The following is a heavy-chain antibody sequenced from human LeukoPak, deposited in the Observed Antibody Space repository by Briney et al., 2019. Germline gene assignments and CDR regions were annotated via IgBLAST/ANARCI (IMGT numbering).Heavy chain of an antibody. Sequence: ASVKVSCKASGYTFTDYYMHWVRQAPGQGLEWMGRINPNSGGTNYAQKFQGRVTMTRDTSISTAYMELSRLRSDDTAVYYCAREVRLVGATLFDYWGQGTLVTVSS. V-gene: IGHV1-2*06. J-gene: IGHJ4*02. CDR3: AREVRLVGATLFDY. CDR2: INPNSGGT. CDR1: GYTFTDYY. D-gene: IGHD1-26*01.